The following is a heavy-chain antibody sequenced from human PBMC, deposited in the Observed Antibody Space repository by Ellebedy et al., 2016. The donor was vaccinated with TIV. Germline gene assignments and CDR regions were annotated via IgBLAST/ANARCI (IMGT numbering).Heavy chain of an antibody. CDR1: GYSFTHYW. V-gene: IGHV5-10-1*01. Sequence: KVSCKGSGYSFTHYWIAWVRQLPGKGLEWMGRIDPSDSYVNYGPSFQGHVTFSADRSISTAYLQWSSLKASDTATYYCARGPSSGYYADHWGQGTQVTVSS. J-gene: IGHJ4*02. CDR2: IDPSDSYV. CDR3: ARGPSSGYYADH. D-gene: IGHD3-22*01.